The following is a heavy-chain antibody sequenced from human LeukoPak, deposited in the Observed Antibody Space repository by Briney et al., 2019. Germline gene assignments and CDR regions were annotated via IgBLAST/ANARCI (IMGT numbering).Heavy chain of an antibody. V-gene: IGHV3-23*01. CDR3: AKDRAEVRSGPYSFDY. D-gene: IGHD1-1*01. J-gene: IGHJ4*02. CDR1: GFTFSSYG. CDR2: ISGSGGST. Sequence: PGGSLRLSCAASGFTFSSYGMSWVRQAPGKGLEWVSAISGSGGSTYYADSVKGRFTISRDNSKNTLYLQMNSLRAEDTAVYYCAKDRAEVRSGPYSFDYWGQGTLVTVSS.